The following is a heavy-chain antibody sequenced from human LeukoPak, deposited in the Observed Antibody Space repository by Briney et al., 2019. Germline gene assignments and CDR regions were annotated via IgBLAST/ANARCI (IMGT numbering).Heavy chain of an antibody. D-gene: IGHD5-24*01. CDR1: GGSISSYY. J-gene: IGHJ4*02. Sequence: PSETLSLTCTVPGGSISSYYWSWIRQPPGKGLEWIGYIYYSGSTNYNPSLTSRVTISVHTSKTQFPLKLSSVTAAGTAVYYCARGTRWLYDYWGQGTPVTVSS. CDR3: ARGTRWLYDY. V-gene: IGHV4-59*01. CDR2: IYYSGST.